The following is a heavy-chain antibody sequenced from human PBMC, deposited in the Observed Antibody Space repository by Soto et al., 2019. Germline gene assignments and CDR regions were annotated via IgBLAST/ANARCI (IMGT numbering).Heavy chain of an antibody. CDR2: MNSDGSTT. J-gene: IGHJ4*02. V-gene: IGHV3-74*01. Sequence: GGSLRLSCAASGFTFGNSWMHWVRQAPGKGLEWVSRMNSDGSTTDYADSVKGRFTVSRDNDKDKLYRQMNSLRAEDTAVYYCATAEVDYWGPGTLVTVSS. CDR1: GFTFGNSW. CDR3: ATAEVDY.